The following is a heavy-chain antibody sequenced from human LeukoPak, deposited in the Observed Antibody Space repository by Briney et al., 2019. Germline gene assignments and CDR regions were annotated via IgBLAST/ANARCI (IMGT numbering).Heavy chain of an antibody. CDR1: GFTFSTYV. Sequence: GGSLRLSCAASGFTFSTYVMSWVRQAPGKGLEWVSGVSSTGGGTYYADSVKGRFSISRDNSKNILYLQMNSLRAEDTAVYYVAKVGSVADCFFTWGQGTLVSVSS. V-gene: IGHV3-23*01. J-gene: IGHJ5*02. CDR2: VSSTGGGT. D-gene: IGHD3-10*01. CDR3: AKVGSVADCFFT.